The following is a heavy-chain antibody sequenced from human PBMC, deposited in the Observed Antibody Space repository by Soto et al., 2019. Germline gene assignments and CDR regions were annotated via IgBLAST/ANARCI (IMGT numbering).Heavy chain of an antibody. J-gene: IGHJ4*02. CDR1: GLTFSSHS. CDR2: ISGNSGNT. Sequence: GGSLRLSCAASGLTFSSHSMNWVRQAPGKGLEWVASISGNSGNTHYADSVKGRFIISRDNSKNTLYLQMNSLRVEDTAVYYCAKDRLGGNFDYWGQGTQVTVSS. V-gene: IGHV3-23*01. CDR3: AKDRLGGNFDY.